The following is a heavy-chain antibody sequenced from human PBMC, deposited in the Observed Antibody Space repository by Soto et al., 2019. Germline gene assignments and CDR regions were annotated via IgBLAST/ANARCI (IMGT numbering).Heavy chain of an antibody. CDR1: GYSFTSYW. CDR3: ARLAGYSGYDYYYYYGMDV. D-gene: IGHD5-12*01. V-gene: IGHV5-51*01. J-gene: IGHJ6*02. CDR2: IYPGDSDT. Sequence: PGESLKISCKGSGYSFTSYWIGWVRQMPGKGLEWMGIIYPGDSDTRYSPSFQGQVTISADKSISTACLQWSSLKASDTAMYYCARLAGYSGYDYYYYYGMDVWGQGTTVTVSS.